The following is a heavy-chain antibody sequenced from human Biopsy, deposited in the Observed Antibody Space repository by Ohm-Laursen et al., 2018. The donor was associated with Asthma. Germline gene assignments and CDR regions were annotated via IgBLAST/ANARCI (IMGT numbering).Heavy chain of an antibody. CDR1: GYTFINYA. J-gene: IGHJ3*02. CDR3: ARTYFDFLTGQVHDAFAM. Sequence: ASVKVSCKASGYTFINYAIHWVRQAPGHSLEWMGWINAANGNTKYSQKFQGRLIISRDTSASTAYMDLSSLRSEDTAVYYCARTYFDFLTGQVHDAFAMWGQGTMVTVSS. V-gene: IGHV1-3*01. D-gene: IGHD3-9*01. CDR2: INAANGNT.